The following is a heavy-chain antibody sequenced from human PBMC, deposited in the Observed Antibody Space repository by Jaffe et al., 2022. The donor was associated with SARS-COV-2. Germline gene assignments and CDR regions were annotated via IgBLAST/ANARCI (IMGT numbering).Heavy chain of an antibody. Sequence: QVQLVQSGAEVKKPGASVKVSCKASGYTFTSYYMHWVRQAPGQGLEWMGIINPSGGSTSYAQKFQGRVTMTRDTSTSTVYMELSSLRSEDTAVYYCARDAEQLVSSLTLDYWGQGTLVTVSS. CDR2: INPSGGST. J-gene: IGHJ4*02. CDR3: ARDAEQLVSSLTLDY. CDR1: GYTFTSYY. V-gene: IGHV1-46*01. D-gene: IGHD6-6*01.